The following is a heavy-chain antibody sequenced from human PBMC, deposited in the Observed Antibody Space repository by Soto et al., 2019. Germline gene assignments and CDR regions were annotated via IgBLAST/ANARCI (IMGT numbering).Heavy chain of an antibody. Sequence: PGGSLRLSCAASGFTVSSNYMSWVRQAPGKGLEWVSVIYSGGSTYYADSVKGRFTISRDNSKNTLYLQMNSLRAEDTAVYYCARDMRSGSGYGNYGMDVWGQGTTVTVSS. CDR2: IYSGGST. V-gene: IGHV3-53*01. J-gene: IGHJ6*02. CDR1: GFTVSSNY. CDR3: ARDMRSGSGYGNYGMDV. D-gene: IGHD5-12*01.